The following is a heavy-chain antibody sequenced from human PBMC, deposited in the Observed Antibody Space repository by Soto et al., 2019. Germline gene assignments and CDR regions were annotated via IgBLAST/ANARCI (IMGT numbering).Heavy chain of an antibody. V-gene: IGHV4-39*01. CDR3: ARRFGAVRGVDY. CDR1: GGSISSSSYY. J-gene: IGHJ4*02. CDR2: IYYSGST. Sequence: QLQLQESGPGLVKPSETLSLTCTVSGGSISSSSYYWGWIRQPPGKGLEWIGSIYYSGSTYYNPSLKSRVTISVDTSKNQFSLKLSSVTAADTAVYYCARRFGAVRGVDYWGQGTLVTVSS. D-gene: IGHD3-10*01.